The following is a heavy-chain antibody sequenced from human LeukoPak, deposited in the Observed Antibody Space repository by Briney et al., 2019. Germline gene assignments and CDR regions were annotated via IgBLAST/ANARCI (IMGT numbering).Heavy chain of an antibody. CDR1: GFTFSSDA. D-gene: IGHD6-19*01. CDR2: ISGSGGST. V-gene: IGHV3-64*01. J-gene: IGHJ4*02. Sequence: GGSLRLSCAASGFTFSSDAMSWVRQAPGKGLEWVSAISGSGGSTYYANSVKGRFTISRDNSKNTLYLQMGSLRAEDMAVYYCARFGGSGWFDYWGQGTLVTVSS. CDR3: ARFGGSGWFDY.